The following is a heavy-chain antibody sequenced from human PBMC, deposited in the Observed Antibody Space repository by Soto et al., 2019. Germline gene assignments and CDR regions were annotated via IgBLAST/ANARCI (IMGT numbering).Heavy chain of an antibody. CDR2: LYFYGSA. D-gene: IGHD7-27*01. Sequence: EVQLVERGGGLIQPGGSLRLSCVVSGFKVSDNRMTWVRQAPGQGLEWVSDLYFYGSANFADSVRGRFTISKDDSKNTVYLQMSNLRAEDTAVYYCARVGTSESCFDYWGQGTLVTVS. V-gene: IGHV3-53*01. J-gene: IGHJ4*02. CDR1: GFKVSDNR. CDR3: ARVGTSESCFDY.